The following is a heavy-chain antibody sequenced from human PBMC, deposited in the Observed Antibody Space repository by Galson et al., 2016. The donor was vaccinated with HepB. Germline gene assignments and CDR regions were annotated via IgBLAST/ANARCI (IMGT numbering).Heavy chain of an antibody. CDR3: AVEAGIAVAGPEFHYYYGMDV. J-gene: IGHJ6*02. Sequence: SLRLSCAASGFTVSNKYMSWVRQAPGKGLEWLSIIYSGGSTYYADSVKGRFTISRDNSKNTVYLQMNNLGVEDTAVYYCAVEAGIAVAGPEFHYYYGMDVWGQGTTVTVSS. CDR1: GFTVSNKY. V-gene: IGHV3-53*01. D-gene: IGHD6-19*01. CDR2: IYSGGST.